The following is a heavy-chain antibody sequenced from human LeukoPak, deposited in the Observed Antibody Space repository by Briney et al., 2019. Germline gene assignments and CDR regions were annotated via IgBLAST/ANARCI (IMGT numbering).Heavy chain of an antibody. CDR3: ASCSTSCCKEGFDY. Sequence: GGSLRLSCAASGFTFSSYSMNWVRQAPGKGLEWVSYISSSSSTIYYADSVKGRFTISRDNAKNSLYLQMNSLRAEDTAVYYCASCSTSCCKEGFDYWGQGTLVTVSS. J-gene: IGHJ4*02. D-gene: IGHD2-2*01. CDR2: ISSSSSTI. CDR1: GFTFSSYS. V-gene: IGHV3-48*01.